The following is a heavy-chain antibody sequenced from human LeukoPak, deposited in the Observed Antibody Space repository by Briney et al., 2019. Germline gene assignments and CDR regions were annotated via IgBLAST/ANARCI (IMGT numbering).Heavy chain of an antibody. D-gene: IGHD3-10*01. Sequence: GRSLRLSCAASGFTFSDYYMHWVRHAPGKGLVWVSRISSDGSSTTYADSVKGRFTISRDNANNTLYLQMNSLRAEDTAVYYCARKLRGVSGMDVWGKGTTVTVSS. CDR3: ARKLRGVSGMDV. CDR1: GFTFSDYY. CDR2: ISSDGSST. V-gene: IGHV3-74*01. J-gene: IGHJ6*04.